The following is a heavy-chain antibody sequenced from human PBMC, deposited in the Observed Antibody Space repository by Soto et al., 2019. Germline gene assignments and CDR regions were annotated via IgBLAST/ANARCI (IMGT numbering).Heavy chain of an antibody. Sequence: QVQLVQSGAEVKKPGSSVKVSCKASGGTFSSPTISWVRQAPGQGLEWMGGGSPIFGTTYYAQKFQGRHTITADASSGTADMELSSMKSEDTAVYYCAGGGSSGGWFFDVWGRGTLVTVSS. CDR1: GGTFSSPT. V-gene: IGHV1-69*01. D-gene: IGHD1-26*01. CDR2: GSPIFGTT. J-gene: IGHJ2*01. CDR3: AGGGSSGGWFFDV.